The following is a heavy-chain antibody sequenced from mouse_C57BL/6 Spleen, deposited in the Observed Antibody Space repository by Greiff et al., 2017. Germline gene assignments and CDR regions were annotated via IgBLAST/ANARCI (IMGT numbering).Heavy chain of an antibody. CDR3: ARRSLVATGGAMDY. CDR2: IDPSDSYT. V-gene: IGHV1-69*01. J-gene: IGHJ4*01. Sequence: QVQLQQPGAELVMPGASVKLSCKASGYTFTSYWMHWVKQRPGQGLEWIGEIDPSDSYTNYNQKFKGKSTLTVDKSSSTAYMQLSSLTSEDSAVYDCARRSLVATGGAMDYWGQGTSVTVSS. D-gene: IGHD1-1*01. CDR1: GYTFTSYW.